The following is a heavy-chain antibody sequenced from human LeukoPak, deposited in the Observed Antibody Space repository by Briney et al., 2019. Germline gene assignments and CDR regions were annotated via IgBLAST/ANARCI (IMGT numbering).Heavy chain of an antibody. Sequence: ASVKVSCKAAGYIFSNFAITWVRQAPGQGLEWVGWISPYNGNTNYSPKLQGRVTLTTDTSTSTAYMELRSLRSDDTAVYYCAFTYYYDSSGRDLFDYWGQGNLVTVSS. V-gene: IGHV1-18*01. CDR2: ISPYNGNT. J-gene: IGHJ4*02. D-gene: IGHD3-22*01. CDR3: AFTYYYDSSGRDLFDY. CDR1: GYIFSNFA.